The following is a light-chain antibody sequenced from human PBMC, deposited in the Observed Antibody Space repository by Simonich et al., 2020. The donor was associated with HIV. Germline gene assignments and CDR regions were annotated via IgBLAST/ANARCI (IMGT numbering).Light chain of an antibody. J-gene: IGKJ1*01. V-gene: IGKV1-5*03. Sequence: DIQLTQSPFTLSASVGDRVTITCRGSQSISSWLAWSQQKPGKSPKLLIYKASSLESGVPSTFSGSGSGTEFTLTISSLQPDDVATYYCQQYNSHFPTFGQGTKVEIK. CDR2: KAS. CDR3: QQYNSHFPT. CDR1: QSISSW.